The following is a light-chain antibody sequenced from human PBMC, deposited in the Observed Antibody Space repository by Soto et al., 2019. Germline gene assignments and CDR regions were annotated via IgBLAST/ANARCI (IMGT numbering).Light chain of an antibody. J-gene: IGLJ2*01. CDR1: STDIGAYKF. Sequence: QSVLTQPPSASGSPGQSVAISCTGTSTDIGAYKFVSWYQQHPGKAPKLIIYEVSIRPSGVPDRFSGSKSGNTASLTVSGLLAEDEADYCCSLYAGSNNVVFGGGTKVTVL. CDR3: SLYAGSNNVV. CDR2: EVS. V-gene: IGLV2-8*01.